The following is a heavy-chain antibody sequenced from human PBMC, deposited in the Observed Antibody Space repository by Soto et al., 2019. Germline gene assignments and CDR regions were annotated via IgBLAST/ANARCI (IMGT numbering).Heavy chain of an antibody. CDR2: ISSMCSTI. CDR1: GFTFSDYY. J-gene: IGHJ4*02. D-gene: IGHD6-13*01. CDR3: ARDYSSPPCFDY. V-gene: IGHV3-11*01. Sequence: PGGSLRRSCASSGFTFSDYYMSWIRHAPGKGLDLVSCISSMCSTIYYSDFVNGRCTISSYNAKNSLYPQMNSLRAEDTAVYYSARDYSSPPCFDYGGQGTRVTVS.